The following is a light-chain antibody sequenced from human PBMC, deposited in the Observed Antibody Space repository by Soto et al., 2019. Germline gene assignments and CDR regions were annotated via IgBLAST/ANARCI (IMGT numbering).Light chain of an antibody. CDR2: AAY. CDR3: QQSYSTPPYT. J-gene: IGKJ2*01. CDR1: QYINNS. Sequence: DIQMTQSPSSLSTSVGDRVTITCRASQYINNSLNWYQQKPGKAPKLLIFAAYNLQSGVPSRFSGGGSGTDFTLTISSLQPEDFATYYCQQSYSTPPYTFGQGTKLDMK. V-gene: IGKV1-39*01.